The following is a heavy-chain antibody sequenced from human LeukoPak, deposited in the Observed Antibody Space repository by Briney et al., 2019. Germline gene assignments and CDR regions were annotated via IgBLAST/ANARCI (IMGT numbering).Heavy chain of an antibody. V-gene: IGHV4-34*01. CDR2: INHSGST. CDR1: GGSFSGYY. D-gene: IGHD2-15*01. Sequence: KPSETLSLTCAVYGGSFSGYYWTWIRQPPGKGLEWIGEINHSGSTNYNPSLKSRVTISVDTSNKQFSLKLNSVTAADTAVYYCARWWGFDPWGQGTLVTVSS. CDR3: ARWWGFDP. J-gene: IGHJ5*02.